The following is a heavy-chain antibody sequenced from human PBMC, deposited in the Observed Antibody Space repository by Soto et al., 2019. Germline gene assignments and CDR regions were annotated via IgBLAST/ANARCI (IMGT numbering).Heavy chain of an antibody. V-gene: IGHV3-74*01. CDR3: VRTSLVVAVATREDF. J-gene: IGHJ4*02. Sequence: GGSLRLCCAASGFTFSNYWMHWVRQAPGKGLVWVSRIDSDGSRITYADFVKGRFTISRDNAKNTVYLHMNSLTAEDTAVYYCVRTSLVVAVATREDFWGQGT. CDR2: IDSDGSRI. D-gene: IGHD2-15*01. CDR1: GFTFSNYW.